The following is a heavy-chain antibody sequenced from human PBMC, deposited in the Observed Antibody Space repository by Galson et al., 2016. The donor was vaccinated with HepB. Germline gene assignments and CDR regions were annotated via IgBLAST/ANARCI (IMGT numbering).Heavy chain of an antibody. Sequence: ALVKPTQTLTLTCTFSGVSLSTSGMRVNWIRQPPGKALEWLARIDWDDDKFYSTSLKSRLTISKDTSKNQVVLTMTNMDPVDTATYYCARMSRDGYNFFDYWGQGTLVTVSS. CDR3: ARMSRDGYNFFDY. V-gene: IGHV2-70*04. D-gene: IGHD5-24*01. CDR1: GVSLSTSGMR. J-gene: IGHJ4*02. CDR2: IDWDDDK.